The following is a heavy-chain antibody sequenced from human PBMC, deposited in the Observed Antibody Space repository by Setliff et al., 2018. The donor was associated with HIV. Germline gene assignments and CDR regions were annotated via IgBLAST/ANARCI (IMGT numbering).Heavy chain of an antibody. CDR1: GFTFSTFA. D-gene: IGHD1-26*01. V-gene: IGHV3-15*01. CDR2: GYTKTDGGTT. Sequence: LRLSCVASGFTFSTFAMHWVRQAPGKGLEWVGRGYTKTDGGTTDYAAPVKGRFTISRDDSKTIAYLQMNSLTTEDTAVYFCITDRLPGGGTYYTGFLGYWGLGTLVTVSS. CDR3: ITDRLPGGGTYYTGFLGY. J-gene: IGHJ4*02.